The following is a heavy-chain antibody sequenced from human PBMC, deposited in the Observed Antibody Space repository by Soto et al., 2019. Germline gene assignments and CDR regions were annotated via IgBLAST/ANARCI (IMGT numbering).Heavy chain of an antibody. CDR1: GYTFTSYY. J-gene: IGHJ6*02. CDR3: ARGRYCSSTSCQSYYYGMDV. D-gene: IGHD2-2*01. Sequence: ASVKVCCKASGYTFTSYYIHWVRQAPGQGLEWMGIINPSGGSTSYAQKFQGRVTMTRDTSTSTVYMELSSLRSEDTAVYYCARGRYCSSTSCQSYYYGMDVWGQGTTVTVSS. V-gene: IGHV1-46*01. CDR2: INPSGGST.